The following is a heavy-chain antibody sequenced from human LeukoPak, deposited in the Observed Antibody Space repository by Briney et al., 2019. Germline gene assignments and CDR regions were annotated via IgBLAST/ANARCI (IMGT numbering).Heavy chain of an antibody. V-gene: IGHV3-23*01. CDR1: GFTFSSSA. CDR2: ISGGGSTTYYA. J-gene: IGHJ4*02. CDR3: AKFYDILTGYFDY. Sequence: GGSLRLSCAASGFTFSSSAMTWVRRSPGKGLEWVSAISGGGSTTYYAYYADSVKGRFTISRDDSKNTLYLQMNSLRAEDTAVYYCAKFYDILTGYFDYWGQGTLVTVSS. D-gene: IGHD3-9*01.